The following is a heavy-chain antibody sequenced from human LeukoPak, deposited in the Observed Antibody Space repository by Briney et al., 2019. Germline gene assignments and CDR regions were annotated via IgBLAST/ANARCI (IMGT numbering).Heavy chain of an antibody. Sequence: ASVKVSCKASGGTFSSYAISWVRQAPGQGLEWMGIINPSGGSTSYAQKFQGRVTMTRDMSTSTVYMELSSLRSEDTAVYYCARPWATMDPLTPFDYWGQGTLVTVSS. V-gene: IGHV1-46*01. CDR1: GGTFSSYA. CDR3: ARPWATMDPLTPFDY. CDR2: INPSGGST. J-gene: IGHJ4*02. D-gene: IGHD3-10*01.